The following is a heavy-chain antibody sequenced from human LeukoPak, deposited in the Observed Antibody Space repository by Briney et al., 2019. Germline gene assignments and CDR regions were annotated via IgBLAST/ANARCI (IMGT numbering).Heavy chain of an antibody. CDR1: GYTFTSYG. Sequence: GASVKVSCKASGYTFTSYGISWVRQAPGQGLEWMGWISAYNGNTNYAQKLQGRVTMTTDTSTSTAYMELRSLRSDDTAVYYCARASRGQWLVISNYHDYWGQGTLVTVSS. CDR3: ARASRGQWLVISNYHDY. CDR2: ISAYNGNT. D-gene: IGHD6-19*01. J-gene: IGHJ4*02. V-gene: IGHV1-18*01.